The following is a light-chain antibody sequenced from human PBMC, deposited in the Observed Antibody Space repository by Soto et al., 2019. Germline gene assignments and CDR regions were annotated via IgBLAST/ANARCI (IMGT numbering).Light chain of an antibody. V-gene: IGKV1D-12*01. CDR1: QGIGGW. Sequence: DIQLTQSPSSVSASVGDRVTITCRASQGIGGWLAWSQQKPGKAPKLLIYAASNLQSGVPSRFSGPGSGTDFTLTISSLHPEDFATYYCQQANSFPPRLTFGGGTKVEIK. J-gene: IGKJ4*01. CDR3: QQANSFPPRLT. CDR2: AAS.